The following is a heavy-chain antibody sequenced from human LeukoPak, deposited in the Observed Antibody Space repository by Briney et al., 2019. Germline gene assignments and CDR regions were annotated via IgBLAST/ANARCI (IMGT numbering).Heavy chain of an antibody. CDR3: ARGRSRFSSSRYVLDY. D-gene: IGHD6-13*01. CDR2: ISYDGSNK. J-gene: IGHJ4*02. CDR1: GFTFSSYA. Sequence: GGSLRLSCAASGFTFSSYAMHWVRQAPGKGLEWVAVISYDGSNKYYADSVKGRFTISRDNSKNTLYLQMNSLRAEDTAVYYCARGRSRFSSSRYVLDYWGQGTLVTVSS. V-gene: IGHV3-30*04.